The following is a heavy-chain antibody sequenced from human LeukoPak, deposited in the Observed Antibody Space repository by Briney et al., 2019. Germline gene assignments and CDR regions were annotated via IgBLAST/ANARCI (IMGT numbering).Heavy chain of an antibody. CDR1: GFTVSNNL. CDR2: IHSDGNT. V-gene: IGHV3-53*01. D-gene: IGHD5/OR15-5a*01. J-gene: IGHJ3*02. Sequence: GSLRLSRAGSGFTVSNNLVYWVRQAPGKGLGWVSVIHSDGNTLYADSVEGRFTISRDNFKNTVYLQMSSLRAEDTAVYYCAREDNRGVYDDGFDIWGQGTTVTVSS. CDR3: AREDNRGVYDDGFDI.